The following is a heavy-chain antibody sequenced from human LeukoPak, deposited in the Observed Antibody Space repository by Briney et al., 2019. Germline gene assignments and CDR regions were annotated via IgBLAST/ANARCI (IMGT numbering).Heavy chain of an antibody. J-gene: IGHJ4*02. CDR2: INHSGST. V-gene: IGHV4-34*01. Sequence: SETLSLTCAVYGGSSSGYYWSWIRHPPGKGLEWIWEINHSGSTNYNPSLKSRVTISVDTSKNQFSLKLSSVTAADTAVYYCARWVVAAAGSFDYWGQGTLVTVSS. CDR1: GGSSSGYY. D-gene: IGHD6-13*01. CDR3: ARWVVAAAGSFDY.